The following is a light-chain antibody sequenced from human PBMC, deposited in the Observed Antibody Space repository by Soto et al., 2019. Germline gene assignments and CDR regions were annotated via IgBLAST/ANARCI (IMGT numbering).Light chain of an antibody. CDR2: EVS. V-gene: IGLV2-14*01. CDR1: SSDVGGYSY. CDR3: SSYTSTSTPVV. J-gene: IGLJ2*01. Sequence: QSVLTQPASVSGSPGQSITISCTGTSSDVGGYSYVSWYQHHPGKAPKLMIYEVSNRPSGISNRFSGSKSGNAASLTISGLQAEDEADYYCSSYTSTSTPVVFGGGT.